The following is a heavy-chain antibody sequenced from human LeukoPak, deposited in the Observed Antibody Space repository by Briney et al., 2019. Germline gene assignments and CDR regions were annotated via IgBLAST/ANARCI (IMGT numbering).Heavy chain of an antibody. V-gene: IGHV4-59*08. CDR2: IYYSGST. CDR3: ARRGGGGGDCYPDYGMDV. J-gene: IGHJ6*02. CDR1: GGSISSYY. D-gene: IGHD2-21*02. Sequence: SETLSLTCTVSGGSISSYYWSWIRQPPGKGLEWIGYIYYSGSTNYNPSLKSRVTISVDTSKNQFSLKLSSVTAADTAVYYCARRGGGGGDCYPDYGMDVWGQGTTVTVSS.